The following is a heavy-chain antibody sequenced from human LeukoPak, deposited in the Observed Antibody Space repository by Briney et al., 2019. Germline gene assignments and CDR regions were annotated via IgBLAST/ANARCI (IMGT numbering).Heavy chain of an antibody. D-gene: IGHD2-2*01. V-gene: IGHV3-53*01. Sequence: GGSLRLSCAASGFTVSSNYMNWVRQALGKGLEWVSVIYSGGSTYYADSVKGRFTISRDNSKNTLYLQMNSLRAEDAAVYYCARVAGSASCYASDHCYMDVWGKGTTVTVSS. CDR3: ARVAGSASCYASDHCYMDV. CDR2: IYSGGST. CDR1: GFTVSSNY. J-gene: IGHJ6*03.